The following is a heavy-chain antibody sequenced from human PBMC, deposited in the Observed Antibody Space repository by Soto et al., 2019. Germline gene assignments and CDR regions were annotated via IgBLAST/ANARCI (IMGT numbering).Heavy chain of an antibody. Sequence: GESLKISCKGSGFSFTTDWIAWVRQMPGKGLEWMGIIYPGDSKTTYSPSFQGQVTISADKSISTAYLQWSSLKASDTAMYYCAGGGVRGVITRTRDYYGMDVWGQGTTVTSP. D-gene: IGHD3-10*01. CDR2: IYPGDSKT. J-gene: IGHJ6*02. V-gene: IGHV5-51*01. CDR1: GFSFTTDW. CDR3: AGGGVRGVITRTRDYYGMDV.